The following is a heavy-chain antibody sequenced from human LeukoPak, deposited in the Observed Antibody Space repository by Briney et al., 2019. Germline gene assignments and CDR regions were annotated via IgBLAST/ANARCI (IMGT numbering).Heavy chain of an antibody. CDR3: ARVDDSSGYYYVDY. D-gene: IGHD3-22*01. J-gene: IGHJ4*02. V-gene: IGHV3-53*01. CDR2: IYSGGST. CDR1: GFTFSSNY. Sequence: PGGSLRLSCAASGFTFSSNYMSWVRQAPGKGLEWVSVIYSGGSTYYADSVKGRFTISRDNSKNTLYLQMNSLRAEDTAVYYCARVDDSSGYYYVDYWGQGTLVTVSS.